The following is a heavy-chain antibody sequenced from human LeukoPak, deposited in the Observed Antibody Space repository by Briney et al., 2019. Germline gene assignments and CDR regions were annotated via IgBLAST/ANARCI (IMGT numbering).Heavy chain of an antibody. CDR3: ASLIYDSSGYYFDK. J-gene: IGHJ4*02. Sequence: PSETLSLTCTVSGGSISRYHWSWLRQSPGKGLEWMGYIQYSGSTNRNPSLKSRVTISVDTSKNQFSLSLSSVTAADTAVYYCASLIYDSSGYYFDKWGQGTLVTVSS. CDR2: IQYSGST. V-gene: IGHV4-59*08. CDR1: GGSISRYH. D-gene: IGHD3-22*01.